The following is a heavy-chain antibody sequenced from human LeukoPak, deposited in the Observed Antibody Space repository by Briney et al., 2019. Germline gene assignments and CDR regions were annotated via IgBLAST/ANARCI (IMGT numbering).Heavy chain of an antibody. V-gene: IGHV4-61*01. CDR1: GGSISSGSSY. D-gene: IGHD3-22*01. Sequence: SQTLSLTCTVSGGSISSGSSYWSWIRQPPEKGLEWIGYIYYSGSTNYNPSLKSRVAISEDTPRNQFSLKLSSVTAADTAVYYCARGLVDSSGYYYVHFDYWGQGTLVTVSS. CDR3: ARGLVDSSGYYYVHFDY. J-gene: IGHJ4*02. CDR2: IYYSGST.